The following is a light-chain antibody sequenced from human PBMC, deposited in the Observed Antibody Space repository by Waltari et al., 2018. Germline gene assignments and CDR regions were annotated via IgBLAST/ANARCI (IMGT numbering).Light chain of an antibody. V-gene: IGLV2-23*02. CDR1: RSAIGNYNL. J-gene: IGLJ3*02. CDR2: DVY. Sequence: QSALTQTATVSGSPGQSITISCSGTRSAIGNYNLVSWYQQHPGKAPTLIIYDVYKRPSGVSNRFSGSKSGNTAFLAISGLQTADEADYYCSSYAGSAISVFGGGTKLTVL. CDR3: SSYAGSAISV.